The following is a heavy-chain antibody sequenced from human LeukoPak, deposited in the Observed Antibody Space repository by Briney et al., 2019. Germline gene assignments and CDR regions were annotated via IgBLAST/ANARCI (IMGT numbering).Heavy chain of an antibody. CDR3: AREGGVYYENWFDP. J-gene: IGHJ5*02. D-gene: IGHD1-26*01. CDR2: IVLNGNS. Sequence: PSETPSLTCSVPGDSISSGMYFRSWIRQPAGKGLEWIGRIVLNGNSNHNPSLKSRVSRSIDTSRNEFSLKVTSVTAADSGIYYCAREGGVYYENWFDPWGQGTRVTVSS. CDR1: GDSISSGMYF. V-gene: IGHV4-61*02.